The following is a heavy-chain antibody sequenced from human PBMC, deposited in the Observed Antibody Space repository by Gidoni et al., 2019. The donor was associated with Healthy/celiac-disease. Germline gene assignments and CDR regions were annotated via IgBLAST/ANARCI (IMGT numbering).Heavy chain of an antibody. CDR3: ARSHCTNGVCYTSGGIDY. Sequence: QVQLVESGGGVVQPGRSLRLSCAASGFPFSSYALHWVRQAPGKGLEWVAVISYDGSNKYNADSVKGRFTISRDNSKNALYLQMNSLRAEYTAVYYCARSHCTNGVCYTSGGIDYWGQGTLVTVSS. J-gene: IGHJ4*02. D-gene: IGHD2-8*01. V-gene: IGHV3-30-3*01. CDR2: ISYDGSNK. CDR1: GFPFSSYA.